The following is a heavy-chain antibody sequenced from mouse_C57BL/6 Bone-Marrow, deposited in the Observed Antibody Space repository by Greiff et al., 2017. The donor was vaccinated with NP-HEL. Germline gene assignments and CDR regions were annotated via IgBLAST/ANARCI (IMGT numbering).Heavy chain of an antibody. J-gene: IGHJ2*01. CDR2: ISDGGSYT. CDR1: GFTFSSYA. D-gene: IGHD1-1*01. V-gene: IGHV5-4*01. CDR3: AREEGYYGSSYYY. Sequence: EVQVVESGGGLVKPGGSLKLSCAASGFTFSSYAMSWVRQTPEKRLEWVATISDGGSYTYYPDNVKGRFTISRDNAKNNLYLQMSHLKSEDTAMYYCAREEGYYGSSYYYWGQGTTLTVSS.